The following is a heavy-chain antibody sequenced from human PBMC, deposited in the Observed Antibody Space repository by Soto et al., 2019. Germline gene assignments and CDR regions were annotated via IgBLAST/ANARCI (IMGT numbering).Heavy chain of an antibody. D-gene: IGHD3-3*01. V-gene: IGHV3-23*01. Sequence: EVQLLESGGGLVQPGGSLRLSCAASEFTFSSYAMSWVRQAPGKGLEWVPGISDSGGSTHYADSVKGRFTISRDNPKNVVYLQMNSLRAEDTGVYYCAKDRAKDFWSGYHRHFEYWGQGTLVTVYS. J-gene: IGHJ4*02. CDR3: AKDRAKDFWSGYHRHFEY. CDR1: EFTFSSYA. CDR2: ISDSGGST.